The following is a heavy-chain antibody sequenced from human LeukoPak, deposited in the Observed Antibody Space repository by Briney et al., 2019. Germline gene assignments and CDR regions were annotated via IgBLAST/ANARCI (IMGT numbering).Heavy chain of an antibody. J-gene: IGHJ5*02. CDR2: INTNTGNP. CDR1: GYTFTSYA. CDR3: AREKNYDILTGYSLAACFDP. D-gene: IGHD3-9*01. Sequence: ASVKVSCKASGYTFTSYAMNWVRQAPGQGLEWMGWINTNTGNPTYAQGFTGRFVFSLDTSVSTAYLQISSLKAEDTAVYYCAREKNYDILTGYSLAACFDPWGQGTLVTVSS. V-gene: IGHV7-4-1*02.